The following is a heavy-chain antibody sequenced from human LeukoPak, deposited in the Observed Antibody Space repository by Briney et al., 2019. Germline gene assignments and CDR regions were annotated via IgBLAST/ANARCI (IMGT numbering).Heavy chain of an antibody. J-gene: IGHJ4*02. CDR3: ASDVVGAPLADY. CDR1: GFTFSTYS. Sequence: PGGSLSVSCAASGFTFSTYSMNWIRQAPGKGLEWVSSISSSSSYIYYADSVKGRFTISRDNAKNSLYLQMNSLRAEDTAVYYCASDVVGAPLADYWGQGALVTVSS. V-gene: IGHV3-21*01. CDR2: ISSSSSYI. D-gene: IGHD2-15*01.